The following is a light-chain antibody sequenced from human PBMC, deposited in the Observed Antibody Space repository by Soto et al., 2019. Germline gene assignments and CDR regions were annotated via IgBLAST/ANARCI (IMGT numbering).Light chain of an antibody. CDR2: DAS. V-gene: IGKV3-11*01. CDR3: QQRSNGPLIT. J-gene: IGKJ5*01. CDR1: QSVSSY. Sequence: EILLTQSPATLSLSPGERPTLSCRASQSVSSYLAWYQQKPGQAPRLLIYDASNRATGIPARFSGSGSGTDFTLTISSLEPEDFAVYYCQQRSNGPLITFGQGTRLEIK.